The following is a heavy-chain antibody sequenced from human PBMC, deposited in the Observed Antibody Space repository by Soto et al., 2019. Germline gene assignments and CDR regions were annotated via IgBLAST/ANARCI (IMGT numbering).Heavy chain of an antibody. V-gene: IGHV3-30*18. J-gene: IGHJ6*02. CDR3: AKDDQSXVVVAATLGVHYYGMDV. CDR1: GFTFSSYG. CDR2: ISYDGSNK. D-gene: IGHD2-15*01. Sequence: GGSLRLSCAASGFTFSSYGMHWVRQAPGKGLEWVAVISYDGSNKYYADSVKGRFTISRDNSKNTLYLQMNSLRAEDTAVYYCAKDDQSXVVVAATLGVHYYGMDVWGQGTTVTVSS.